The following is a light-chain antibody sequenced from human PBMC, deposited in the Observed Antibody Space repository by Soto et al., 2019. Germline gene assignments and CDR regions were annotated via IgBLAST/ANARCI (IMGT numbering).Light chain of an antibody. J-gene: IGKJ2*01. CDR2: GAS. CDR1: QSVSSN. Sequence: EIVMTQSPATLSVSPGERATLSCRASQSVSSNLAWYQQKPGQAPRLLIYGASTRATGIPARFSGSGSGTEFTLTISSLQSEDFAVYYCQQYNNWPPHFGQGTKLDIK. V-gene: IGKV3-15*01. CDR3: QQYNNWPPH.